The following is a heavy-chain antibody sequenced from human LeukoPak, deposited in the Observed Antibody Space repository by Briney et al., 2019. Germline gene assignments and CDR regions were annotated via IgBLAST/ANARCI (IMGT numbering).Heavy chain of an antibody. CDR3: ASIWFGELNYFDY. V-gene: IGHV4-38-2*02. CDR1: GYSISSGYY. CDR2: IYHSGST. J-gene: IGHJ4*02. D-gene: IGHD3-10*01. Sequence: SETLSLTCTVSGYSISSGYYWGWIRQPPGKGLEWIGSIYHSGSTYYNPSLKSRVTISVDTSKNQFSLKLSSVTAADTAVYYCASIWFGELNYFDYWGQGTLVTVSS.